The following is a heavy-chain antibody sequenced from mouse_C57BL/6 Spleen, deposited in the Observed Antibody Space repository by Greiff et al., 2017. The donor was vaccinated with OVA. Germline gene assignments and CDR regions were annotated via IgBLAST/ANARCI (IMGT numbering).Heavy chain of an antibody. CDR3: ARGDYYAMDY. CDR1: GYTFTSYW. J-gene: IGHJ4*01. V-gene: IGHV1-59*01. Sequence: QVQLQQPGAELVRPGTSVKLSCKASGYTFTSYWMHWVKQRPGQGLEWIGVIDPSDSYTNYNHKFKGKATLTVDKSSSTAYMHLSSLTSEDSAVYYCARGDYYAMDYWGQGTSVTVSS. CDR2: IDPSDSYT.